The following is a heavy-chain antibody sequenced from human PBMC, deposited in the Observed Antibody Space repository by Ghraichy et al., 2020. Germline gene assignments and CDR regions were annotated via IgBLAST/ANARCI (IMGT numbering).Heavy chain of an antibody. CDR1: GFTLDTFP. D-gene: IGHD2-2*01. CDR2: VSEIGAT. J-gene: IGHJ1*01. Sequence: GGSLRLSCAASGFTLDTFPVGWVRQAPGKGLEWVSLVSEIGATFYAESVKGRFTISRDISKNMVFLQMNTLGVEDTAFYYCAKVCDGRICGSPNCWECFQQWGPGTLVTVSS. CDR3: AKVCDGRICGSPNCWECFQQ. V-gene: IGHV3-23*01.